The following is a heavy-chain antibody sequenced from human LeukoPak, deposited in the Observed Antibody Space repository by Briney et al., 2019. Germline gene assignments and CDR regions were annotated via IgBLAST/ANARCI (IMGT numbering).Heavy chain of an antibody. CDR3: ARGFRSTMVRGGTKTPFDY. CDR1: GGSFSGYY. Sequence: SETLSLTCAVYGGSFSGYYWSWIRQPPGKGLEWIGEINHGGSTNYNPSLKSRVTISVDTSKNQFSLKLSSVTAADTAVYYCARGFRSTMVRGGTKTPFDYWGQGTLVTVSS. J-gene: IGHJ4*02. CDR2: INHGGST. V-gene: IGHV4-34*01. D-gene: IGHD3-10*01.